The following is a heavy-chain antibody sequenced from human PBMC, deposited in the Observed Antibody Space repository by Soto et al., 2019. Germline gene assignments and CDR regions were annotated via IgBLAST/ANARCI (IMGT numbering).Heavy chain of an antibody. CDR2: IDNSGFTT. D-gene: IGHD1-26*01. CDR3: ANINSGNYIDF. CDR1: GFTFSAYA. V-gene: IGHV3-23*01. Sequence: EVQLLESGGGLVQPGGSLRLSCTASGFTFSAYALAWVRQSPGKGLEWVSSIDNSGFTTYYADSVKGRFTVSRDNSKDTLLVQMNSLRAEDPALYYCANINSGNYIDFWGQGTLVTVS. J-gene: IGHJ4*02.